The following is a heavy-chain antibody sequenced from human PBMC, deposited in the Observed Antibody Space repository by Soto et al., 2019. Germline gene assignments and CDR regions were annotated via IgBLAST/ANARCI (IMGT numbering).Heavy chain of an antibody. CDR3: ARVGAPHYFYGLDV. J-gene: IGHJ6*02. CDR1: GYTFTSHD. CDR2: MNPDSGAT. Sequence: QVQLVQSGAEVRKPGASVKVSCKASGYTFTSHDINWVRQASGQGLEWMGWMNPDSGATGYAQKFQGRVTMTRHTSISTAYMQLSSLRSEATAVYYCARVGAPHYFYGLDVWGQGTTVTVSS. D-gene: IGHD3-16*01. V-gene: IGHV1-8*01.